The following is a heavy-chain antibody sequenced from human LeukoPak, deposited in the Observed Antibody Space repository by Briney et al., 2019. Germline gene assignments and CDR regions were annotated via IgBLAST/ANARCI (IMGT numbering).Heavy chain of an antibody. CDR3: AKGYCSSTSCYAFFPWFDP. J-gene: IGHJ5*02. CDR1: GFTFSSYA. D-gene: IGHD2-2*01. V-gene: IGHV3-23*01. CDR2: ISGSGGST. Sequence: GGSLRLSCAASGFTFSSYAMHWVRQAPGKGLEWVSAISGSGGSTYYADSVKGRFTISRDNSKNTLYLQMNSLRAEDTAVYYCAKGYCSSTSCYAFFPWFDPWGQGTLVTVSS.